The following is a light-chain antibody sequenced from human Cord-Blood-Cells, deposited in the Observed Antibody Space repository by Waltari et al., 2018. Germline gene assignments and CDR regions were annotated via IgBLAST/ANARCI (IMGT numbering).Light chain of an antibody. CDR1: KSVLYSSNNKNY. V-gene: IGKV4-1*01. J-gene: IGKJ2*03. CDR2: WAS. Sequence: DIVMTQSPDSLAVSLGERATHNCQSSKSVLYSSNNKNYLAWYQQKPGQPPKLLIYWASTRESGVPDRFSGSGSGTDFTLTISSLQAEDVAVYYCQQYYSTPYSFGQGTKLEIK. CDR3: QQYYSTPYS.